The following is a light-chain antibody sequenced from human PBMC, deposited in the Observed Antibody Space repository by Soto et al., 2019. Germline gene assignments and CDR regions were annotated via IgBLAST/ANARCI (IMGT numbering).Light chain of an antibody. CDR3: QQYNNWPSIT. J-gene: IGKJ5*01. Sequence: EIVTTQSPATVCVSPGESHTLSCRASQSIGSNLAWFQQKPGQPPRLLIYGASTRAPGLPARISGSGSGTEFTLTISSLQSEDLAVYYCQQYNNWPSITVGKGTRLEIK. CDR1: QSIGSN. CDR2: GAS. V-gene: IGKV3-15*01.